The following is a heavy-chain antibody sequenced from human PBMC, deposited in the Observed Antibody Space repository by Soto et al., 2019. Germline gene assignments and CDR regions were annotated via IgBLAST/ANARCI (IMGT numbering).Heavy chain of an antibody. V-gene: IGHV4-38-2*02. Sequence: LSLTCAVSGYSISSGYYWGWIRQPPGKGLEWIGSIYHSGSTYYNPSLKSRVTISVDTSKNQFSLKLSSVTAADTAVYYCARDRVVVAATALYYYYGMDVWGQGTTVTAP. CDR3: ARDRVVVAATALYYYYGMDV. D-gene: IGHD2-15*01. J-gene: IGHJ6*02. CDR2: IYHSGST. CDR1: GYSISSGYY.